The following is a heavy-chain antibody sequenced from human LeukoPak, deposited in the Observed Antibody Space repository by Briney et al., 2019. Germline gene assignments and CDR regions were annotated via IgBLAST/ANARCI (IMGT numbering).Heavy chain of an antibody. J-gene: IGHJ4*02. V-gene: IGHV4-59*01. CDR2: IYYSGST. D-gene: IGHD6-13*01. CDR1: GGSISSYY. CDR3: ARARRIAAADY. Sequence: SETLSLTCTVSGGSISSYYWSWIRQPPGRELEWIGYIYYSGSTNYNPSLKSRVTISVDTSKNQFSLKLSSVTAADTAVYYCARARRIAAADYWGQGTLVTVSS.